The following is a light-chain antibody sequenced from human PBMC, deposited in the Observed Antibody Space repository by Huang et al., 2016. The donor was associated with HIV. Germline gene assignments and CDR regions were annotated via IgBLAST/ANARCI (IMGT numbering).Light chain of an antibody. J-gene: IGKJ1*01. V-gene: IGKV1-NL1*01. CDR2: ATS. CDR1: QAISNS. Sequence: DIQMTQSPSSLSASVGDRVTIICRASQAISNSLAWYQQRPGKAPNLLLYATSKLESGVSARFNGSGSGTDYTRTISSLQPEDFASYYCHQYYSAPRTFGQGTKVEVK. CDR3: HQYYSAPRT.